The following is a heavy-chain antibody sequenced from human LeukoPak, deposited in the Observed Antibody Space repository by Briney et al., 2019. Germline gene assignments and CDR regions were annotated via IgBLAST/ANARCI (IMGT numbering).Heavy chain of an antibody. V-gene: IGHV3-23*01. CDR2: ISGSIGST. CDR1: GFTFTSYG. D-gene: IGHD2-2*01. J-gene: IGHJ4*02. Sequence: GGSLRLSCAASGFTFTSYGMHWVRQAPGKGLEWVSTISGSIGSTYYADSVKGRFTISRDNSKNTLYLQMNSLRAEDTAVYYCAKLDDIVVVPAAGQYDYWGQGTLVTVSS. CDR3: AKLDDIVVVPAAGQYDY.